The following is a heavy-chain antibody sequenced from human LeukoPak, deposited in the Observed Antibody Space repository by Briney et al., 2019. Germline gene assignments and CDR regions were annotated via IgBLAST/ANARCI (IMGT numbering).Heavy chain of an antibody. CDR3: ARGVGYSSSWRCDY. J-gene: IGHJ4*02. CDR2: INPNSGGT. Sequence: ASVKVSCKASGYTFSDYYMHWVRQAPGQGLEWMGWINPNSGGTNNAQKFQGRVTMTRDTSIGTAYMELSKLRSDDTAVYYCARGVGYSSSWRCDYWGQGTLVTVSS. CDR1: GYTFSDYY. D-gene: IGHD6-13*01. V-gene: IGHV1-2*02.